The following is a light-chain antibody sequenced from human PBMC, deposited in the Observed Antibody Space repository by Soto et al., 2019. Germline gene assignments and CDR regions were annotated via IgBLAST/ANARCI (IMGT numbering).Light chain of an antibody. CDR2: KAS. V-gene: IGKV1-5*03. Sequence: DIQMTQSPSTLSASVGDRVTITCRASQSINNWLAWYQQKPGKAPKLFIFKASTLESGVPSRFSGSGSGTELTLSISSLQPDDFATYFCQQYESFPRTFGQGTKVEI. CDR1: QSINNW. CDR3: QQYESFPRT. J-gene: IGKJ1*01.